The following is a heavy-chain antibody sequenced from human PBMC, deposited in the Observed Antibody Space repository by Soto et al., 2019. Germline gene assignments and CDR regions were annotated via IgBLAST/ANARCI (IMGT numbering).Heavy chain of an antibody. D-gene: IGHD6-13*01. J-gene: IGHJ5*02. CDR1: GYTFTSYG. CDR3: ARDRWYSSRTWVWFDP. CDR2: ISAYNGNT. Sequence: ASVKVSCKASGYTFTSYGISWVRQAPGQGLEWMGWISAYNGNTNYAQKLQGRVTMTTDTSTSTAYMELRSLRSDDTAVYYCARDRWYSSRTWVWFDPWGQGTLVTVSS. V-gene: IGHV1-18*01.